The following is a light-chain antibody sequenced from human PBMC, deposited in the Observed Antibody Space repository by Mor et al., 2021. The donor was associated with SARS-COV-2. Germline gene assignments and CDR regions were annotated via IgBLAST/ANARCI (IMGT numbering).Light chain of an antibody. CDR1: SIASNY. Sequence: SIASNYVQWYQQRPGSSPTTVIYEDNQRPSGVPDRFSGSIDRSSYSASLTISGLKSEVEADYDCQSFDCTNVVFGGGTKLTVL. J-gene: IGLJ2*01. CDR2: EDN. V-gene: IGLV6-57*01. CDR3: QSFDCTNVV.